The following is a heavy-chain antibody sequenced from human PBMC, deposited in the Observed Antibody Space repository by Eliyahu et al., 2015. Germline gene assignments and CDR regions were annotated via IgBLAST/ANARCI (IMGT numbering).Heavy chain of an antibody. CDR2: ISAYNGKT. CDR3: ARDLSIAVAGTVAY. Sequence: QGQLVQSGAEVKKPGASVKVSCKASYYTFSNYGIXWVRQAPGQGLEWMGWISAYNGKTDYAQKFQGRVTMTTDTSTNTVHMELRSLRSDDTAIYYCARDLSIAVAGTVAYWGQGTLVTASS. CDR1: YYTFSNYG. D-gene: IGHD6-19*01. J-gene: IGHJ4*02. V-gene: IGHV1-18*04.